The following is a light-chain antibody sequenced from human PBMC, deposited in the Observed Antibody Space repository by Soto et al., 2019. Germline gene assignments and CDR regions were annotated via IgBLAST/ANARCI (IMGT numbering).Light chain of an antibody. CDR3: SSYTSSSTPFL. CDR2: DVT. V-gene: IGLV2-14*01. CDR1: SSDIGGYNY. J-gene: IGLJ1*01. Sequence: QSALTQPASVSGSPGQSITMSCTGTSSDIGGYNYVSWYQQHPGKAPKLMIYDVTNRPSGVSNRFSGSKSGNTAFLTISGLQAEDEADYYCSSYTSSSTPFLFGTGTKVTVL.